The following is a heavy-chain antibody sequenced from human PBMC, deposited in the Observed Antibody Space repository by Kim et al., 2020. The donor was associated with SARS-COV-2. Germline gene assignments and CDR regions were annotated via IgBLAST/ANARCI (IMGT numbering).Heavy chain of an antibody. V-gene: IGHV3-7*01. D-gene: IGHD6-19*01. Sequence: GGSLRLSCAASGFTFSSYWMTWVRQAPWKGLEWVANIKQDGNQKYYVDSVKGRFTISRDNAKNSLYLQMNSLRAEDTAVHYCARDGDLYSSGKDAFDIWGQGTLVTVSS. CDR2: IKQDGNQK. CDR1: GFTFSSYW. CDR3: ARDGDLYSSGKDAFDI. J-gene: IGHJ3*02.